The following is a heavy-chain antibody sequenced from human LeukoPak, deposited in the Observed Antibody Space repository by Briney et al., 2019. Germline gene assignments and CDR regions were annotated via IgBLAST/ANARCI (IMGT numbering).Heavy chain of an antibody. D-gene: IGHD3-10*01. CDR2: ISAHNGDT. CDR3: ARDHIAYGRHYYGLGSYSLLFDS. Sequence: ASVKVSCKASGYTFTTYGVSWVRQAPGQGLEWMGWISAHNGDTSYAQKVQGRVTLTTDTSTSTAYMELRSLRSDDTAMYYCARDHIAYGRHYYGLGSYSLLFDSWGQGTLVTVSS. V-gene: IGHV1-18*01. CDR1: GYTFTTYG. J-gene: IGHJ4*02.